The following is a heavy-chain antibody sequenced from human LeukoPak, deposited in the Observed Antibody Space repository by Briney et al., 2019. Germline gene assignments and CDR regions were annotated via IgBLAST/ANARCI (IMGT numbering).Heavy chain of an antibody. V-gene: IGHV3-23*01. CDR2: ISGSGGST. D-gene: IGHD6-19*01. J-gene: IGHJ4*02. Sequence: PGGSLRLSCAASGFTFSSYAMSWVRQAPGKGLEWVSAISGSGGSTYYADSVKGRFTISRDNSKSTLYLQMNSLRAEDTAVYYCAKAAIAVAGTNPYEFDYWGQGTLVTVSS. CDR3: AKAAIAVAGTNPYEFDY. CDR1: GFTFSSYA.